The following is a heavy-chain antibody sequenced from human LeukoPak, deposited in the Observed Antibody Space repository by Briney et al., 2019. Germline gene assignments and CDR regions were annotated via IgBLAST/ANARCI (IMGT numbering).Heavy chain of an antibody. Sequence: GGSLRLSCAASEFTFSTYGMHWVRQAPGKGLEWVAIISYDGSNKYYADSVKGRFTISRDNSKNTLYLQMNSLRAEDTAVYYCARAPMTTVTPFQHWGQGALVTVSS. CDR3: ARAPMTTVTPFQH. J-gene: IGHJ1*01. CDR1: EFTFSTYG. D-gene: IGHD4-17*01. CDR2: ISYDGSNK. V-gene: IGHV3-30*03.